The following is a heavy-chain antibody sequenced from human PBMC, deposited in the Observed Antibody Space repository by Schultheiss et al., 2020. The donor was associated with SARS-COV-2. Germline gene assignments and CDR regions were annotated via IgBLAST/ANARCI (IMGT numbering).Heavy chain of an antibody. CDR3: GRGAARPGYFDY. V-gene: IGHV4-34*01. CDR1: GGSFSGYY. CDR2: INHSGST. J-gene: IGHJ4*02. D-gene: IGHD6-6*01. Sequence: SETLSLTCAVYGGSFSGYYWSWIRQPPGKGLEWIGEINHSGSTNYNPSLKSRVTISVDTSKNQFSLKLSSVTAADTAVYYCGRGAARPGYFDYWGQGTLVTVSS.